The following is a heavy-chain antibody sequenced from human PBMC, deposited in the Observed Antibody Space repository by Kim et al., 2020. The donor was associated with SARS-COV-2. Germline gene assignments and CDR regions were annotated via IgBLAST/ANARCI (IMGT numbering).Heavy chain of an antibody. CDR1: GFTFSSYA. CDR3: AKDLGSSSWDDAFDI. D-gene: IGHD6-13*01. CDR2: IYSGGSST. Sequence: GGSLRLSCAASGFTFSSYAMSWVRQAPGKGLEWVSVIYSGGSSTYYADSVKGRFTISRDNSKNTLYLQMNSLRAEDTAVYYCAKDLGSSSWDDAFDIWGQGTMVTVSS. V-gene: IGHV3-23*03. J-gene: IGHJ3*02.